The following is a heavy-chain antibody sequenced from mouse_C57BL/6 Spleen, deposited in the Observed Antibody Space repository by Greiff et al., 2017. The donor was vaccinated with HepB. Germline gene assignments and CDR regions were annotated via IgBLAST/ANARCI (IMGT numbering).Heavy chain of an antibody. D-gene: IGHD2-4*01. V-gene: IGHV1-53*01. CDR1: GYTFTSYW. Sequence: QVQLKQPGTELVKPGASVKLSCKASGYTFTSYWMHWVKQRPGQGLEWIGNINPSNGGTNYNEKFKSKATLTVDKSYSTAYMQLSSLTSEDSAVYYCARGGLYYDYDFDYWGQGTTLTVSS. CDR3: ARGGLYYDYDFDY. J-gene: IGHJ2*01. CDR2: INPSNGGT.